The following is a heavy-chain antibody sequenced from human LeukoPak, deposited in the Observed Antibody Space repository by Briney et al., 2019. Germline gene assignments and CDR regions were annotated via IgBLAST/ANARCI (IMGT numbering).Heavy chain of an antibody. V-gene: IGHV3-7*03. CDR1: GLTFGDAW. CDR3: ATSYDMGWLIGY. D-gene: IGHD3/OR15-3a*01. CDR2: IKQDGSEK. Sequence: GGSLRLSCAASGLTFGDAWMNWVRQVPGQGLEWVANIKQDGSEKFYVASVKGRFTISRDNGKSSLYLQMNSLRAEDTALYYCATSYDMGWLIGYWGQGTLVTVSS. J-gene: IGHJ4*02.